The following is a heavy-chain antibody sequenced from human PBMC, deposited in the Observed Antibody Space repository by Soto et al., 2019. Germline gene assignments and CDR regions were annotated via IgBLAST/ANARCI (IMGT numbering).Heavy chain of an antibody. D-gene: IGHD6-19*01. Sequence: QVQLVESGGGVVQPGRSLRLSCAASGFTFSNYAMHWVRQAPGKGLEWVAVISNDASTKHYADSVKGRFTISRDNSKNTLDLQMNSRRAEDTAVYYCAKDRVSDNSSGWPQGHWGQGTLVTVSS. CDR2: ISNDASTK. V-gene: IGHV3-30*18. CDR1: GFTFSNYA. CDR3: AKDRVSDNSSGWPQGH. J-gene: IGHJ4*02.